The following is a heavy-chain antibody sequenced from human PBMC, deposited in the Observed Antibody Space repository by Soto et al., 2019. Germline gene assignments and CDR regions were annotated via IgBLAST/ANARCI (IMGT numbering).Heavy chain of an antibody. J-gene: IGHJ3*02. CDR1: GFTFSSYG. V-gene: IGHV3-33*01. CDR2: IWYDGSNK. D-gene: IGHD2-15*01. CDR3: ARAGRYCSGGSCYSGAFDI. Sequence: PGGSLRLSCAASGFTFSSYGMHWVRQAPGKGLEWVAVIWYDGSNKYYADSVKGRFTISRDNSKNTLYLQMNSLRAEDTAVYYCARAGRYCSGGSCYSGAFDIWGQGTMVTVSS.